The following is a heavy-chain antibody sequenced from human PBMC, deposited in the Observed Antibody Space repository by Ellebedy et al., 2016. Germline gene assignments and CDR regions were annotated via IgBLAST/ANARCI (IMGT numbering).Heavy chain of an antibody. CDR3: AKVDIVATIYSAFDI. Sequence: GESLKISCAASGFTFNSYAMHWVRQAPGKGLEWVAVISYDGSNKYYADSVKGRFTISRDNSKNTLYLQMNSLRAEDTAVYYCAKVDIVATIYSAFDIWGQGTMVTVSS. CDR2: ISYDGSNK. D-gene: IGHD5-12*01. J-gene: IGHJ3*02. CDR1: GFTFNSYA. V-gene: IGHV3-30-3*01.